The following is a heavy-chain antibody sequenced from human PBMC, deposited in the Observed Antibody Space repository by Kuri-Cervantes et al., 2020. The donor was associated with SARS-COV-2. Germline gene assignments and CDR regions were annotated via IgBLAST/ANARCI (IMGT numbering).Heavy chain of an antibody. CDR2: ISGSGDNT. V-gene: IGHV3-23*01. D-gene: IGHD3-22*01. Sequence: GGSLRLSCAASRFTFNNYAMSWVRQAPGKGLEWVSGISGSGDNTYYADSVKGRFTISRDNFKNTVYLQMNSLRAEDTAVYYCARSTPFRRLAVISQGGAFDIWGQGTMVTVSS. CDR3: ARSTPFRRLAVISQGGAFDI. J-gene: IGHJ3*02. CDR1: RFTFNNYA.